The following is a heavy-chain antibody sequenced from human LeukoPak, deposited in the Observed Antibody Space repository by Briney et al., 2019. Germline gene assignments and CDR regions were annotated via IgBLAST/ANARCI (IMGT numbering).Heavy chain of an antibody. Sequence: GGSLRLSCAASGFTVSSNYMSWVRQAPGKGLEWVPVIYSGGSTYYADSVKGRFTISRDNGKNSLYLQMNSLRAEDTAVYYCARDSSGWYHWFDSWGQGTLVTVSS. D-gene: IGHD6-19*01. CDR2: IYSGGST. CDR3: ARDSSGWYHWFDS. CDR1: GFTVSSNY. V-gene: IGHV3-53*01. J-gene: IGHJ5*01.